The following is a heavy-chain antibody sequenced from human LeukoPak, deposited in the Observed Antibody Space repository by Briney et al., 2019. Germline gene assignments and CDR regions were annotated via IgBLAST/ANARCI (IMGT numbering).Heavy chain of an antibody. CDR1: GGSISSSSYY. J-gene: IGHJ6*02. V-gene: IGHV4-39*07. CDR2: IYYSGST. CDR3: ARLGSYGGTYYYYYGMDV. D-gene: IGHD4-23*01. Sequence: SETLSLTCTVSGGSISSSSYYWGWIRQPPGKGLEWIGSIYYSGSTYYNPSLKSRVTISVDTSKNQFSLKLSSVTAADTAVYYCARLGSYGGTYYYYYGMDVWGQGTTVTVSS.